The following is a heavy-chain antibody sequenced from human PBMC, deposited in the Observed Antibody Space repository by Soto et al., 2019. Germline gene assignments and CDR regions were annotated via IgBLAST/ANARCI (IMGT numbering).Heavy chain of an antibody. Sequence: GGSQSLSCAACECTFSSYAMSWVRQAPGKGLEWVSAISGSGGSTYYADSVKGRFTISRDNSKNTLYLQMNSLRAEDTAVYYCAKDRNYYDSSGYYEFDPWGQGTLVTVSS. V-gene: IGHV3-23*01. D-gene: IGHD3-22*01. CDR2: ISGSGGST. CDR3: AKDRNYYDSSGYYEFDP. J-gene: IGHJ5*02. CDR1: ECTFSSYA.